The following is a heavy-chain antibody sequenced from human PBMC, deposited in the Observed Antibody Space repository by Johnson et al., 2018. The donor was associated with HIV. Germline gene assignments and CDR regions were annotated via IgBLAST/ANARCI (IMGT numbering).Heavy chain of an antibody. J-gene: IGHJ3*02. CDR3: AKVSGGRSMTTVVTLDDAFDI. CDR1: GFTFSGYV. D-gene: IGHD4-23*01. V-gene: IGHV3-23*04. CDR2: ISGGGGSA. Sequence: VQLVESGGGLVQPGGSLRLSCAASGFTFSGYVMSWVRQAPGKGLEWVSVISGGGGSAYFADSVKGRFTISRDNSKNTLYLQMNSLRAEDTAVYYCAKVSGGRSMTTVVTLDDAFDIWGQGTMVTVSS.